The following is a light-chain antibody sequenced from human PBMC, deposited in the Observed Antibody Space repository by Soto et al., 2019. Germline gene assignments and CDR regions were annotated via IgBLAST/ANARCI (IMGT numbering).Light chain of an antibody. CDR1: QSVSST. CDR3: QQYNNWPRT. V-gene: IGKV3-15*01. Sequence: EIVLTQSPATLSVSPGEGATLSCRASQSVSSTLAWYQQKPGQAPRLLIYAASTRATGIPARFSGSGSGTEFTLTISSLQSEDFAVYYCQQYNNWPRTFGQGTEVEIK. CDR2: AAS. J-gene: IGKJ1*01.